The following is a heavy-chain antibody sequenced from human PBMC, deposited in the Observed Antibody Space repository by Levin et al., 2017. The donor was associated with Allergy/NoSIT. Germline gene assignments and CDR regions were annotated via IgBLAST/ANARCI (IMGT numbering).Heavy chain of an antibody. CDR1: GFIFRNYA. Sequence: GGSLRLSCAASGFIFRNYAMNWVRQAPGKGLEWVSTIGDGGDSTYYADSVKGRFTLSRDISKKTLYLRMNSLRAEHTAVYYCAKGCGSELIAAAARRYYGIDVWGQGTTVTVSS. V-gene: IGHV3-23*01. D-gene: IGHD6-13*01. CDR2: IGDGGDST. J-gene: IGHJ6*02. CDR3: AKGCGSELIAAAARRYYGIDV.